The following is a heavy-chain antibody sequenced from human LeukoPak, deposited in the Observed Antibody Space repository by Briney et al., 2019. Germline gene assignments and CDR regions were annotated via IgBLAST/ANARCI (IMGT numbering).Heavy chain of an antibody. Sequence: SETLSLTCAVYGGSFSGYYWSWIRQPPGKGLEWIGEINHSGSTNYNPSLKSRVTISVDTSKNQFSLKLSSVTAADTAVYYCARGALYYMDVWGKGTTVTVSS. CDR1: GGSFSGYY. J-gene: IGHJ6*03. CDR3: ARGALYYMDV. V-gene: IGHV4-34*01. CDR2: INHSGST.